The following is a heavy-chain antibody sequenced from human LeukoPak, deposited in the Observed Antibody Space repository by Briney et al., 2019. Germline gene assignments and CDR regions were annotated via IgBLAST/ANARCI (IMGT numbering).Heavy chain of an antibody. V-gene: IGHV4-39*07. J-gene: IGHJ3*02. D-gene: IGHD3-22*01. CDR3: ARATMIVVVIREDAFDI. CDR1: GGSISSSSYY. CDR2: IYYSGST. Sequence: SETLSLTCTVSGGSISSSSYYWGWIRQPPGKGLEWIGSIYYSGSTYYNPSLKSRVTISVDTSKNQFSLKLSSVTAADTAVYYCARATMIVVVIREDAFDIWGQGTVVTVSS.